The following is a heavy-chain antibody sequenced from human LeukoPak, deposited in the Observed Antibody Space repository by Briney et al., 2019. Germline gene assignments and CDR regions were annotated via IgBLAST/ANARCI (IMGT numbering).Heavy chain of an antibody. CDR3: ATATSNDCGDYYFDY. D-gene: IGHD4-17*01. V-gene: IGHV4-30-2*01. CDR1: GGSISSGGYS. Sequence: SETLSLTCAVSGGSISSGGYSWSWIRQPPGKGLEWIGYIYHSGSTYYHPSLKSRVTISVDRSKNQFSLKLSSVTAADTAVYYCATATSNDCGDYYFDYWGQGTLVTVSS. CDR2: IYHSGST. J-gene: IGHJ4*02.